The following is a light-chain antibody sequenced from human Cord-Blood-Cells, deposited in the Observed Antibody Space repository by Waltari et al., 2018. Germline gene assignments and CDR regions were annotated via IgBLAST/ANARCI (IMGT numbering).Light chain of an antibody. V-gene: IGLV2-23*01. J-gene: IGLJ2*01. Sequence: QSALTQPASVSGSPGQSITISSTGTSSDVGRYNLVSWYQQHPGKAPKLMIYEGSKRPSGVSNRFSGSKSGNTASLTISGLQAEDEADYYCCSYAGSSTVVFGGGTKLTVL. CDR3: CSYAGSSTVV. CDR1: SSDVGRYNL. CDR2: EGS.